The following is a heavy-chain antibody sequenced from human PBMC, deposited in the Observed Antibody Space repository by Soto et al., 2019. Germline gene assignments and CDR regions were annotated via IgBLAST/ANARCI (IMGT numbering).Heavy chain of an antibody. J-gene: IGHJ5*02. CDR1: GGSMTNSYVE. V-gene: IGHV4-39*02. Sequence: SETLSLTSAGSGGSMTNSYVEWAWIRRPPGEGLEWIGTIYYDGGTYYNPSLKSRVTMSVDTSKNHFSMRLTSVTAADTAVYYCARRTRLYDFLDPWGRGTLVTVSS. D-gene: IGHD3-3*01. CDR3: ARRTRLYDFLDP. CDR2: IYYDGGT.